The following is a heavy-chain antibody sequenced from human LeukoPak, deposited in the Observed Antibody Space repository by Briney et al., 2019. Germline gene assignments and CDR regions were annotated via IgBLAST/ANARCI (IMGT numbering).Heavy chain of an antibody. Sequence: ASVKVSCKASGYTFTGYYMHWVRQAPGQGLEWMGWINPNSGGTNYAQKFQGRVTMTRDTSISTAYMELSRLRSDDTAVYYCARGGPGILTGYYIPLDDAFDIWGQGTMVTVSS. CDR2: INPNSGGT. J-gene: IGHJ3*02. V-gene: IGHV1-2*02. CDR1: GYTFTGYY. D-gene: IGHD3-9*01. CDR3: ARGGPGILTGYYIPLDDAFDI.